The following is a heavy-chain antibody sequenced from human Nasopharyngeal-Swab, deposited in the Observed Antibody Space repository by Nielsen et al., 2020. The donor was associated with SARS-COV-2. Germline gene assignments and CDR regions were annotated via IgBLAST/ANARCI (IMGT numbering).Heavy chain of an antibody. Sequence: GGSLRLSCAASGFTFSSYAMHWVRQAPGKGLEWVAVISYDGSNKYYADSVKGRFTISRDNSKNTLYLQTNSLRAEDTAVYYCARDVRWVVAATPQYYYYYMDVWGKGTTVTVSS. CDR1: GFTFSSYA. V-gene: IGHV3-30-3*01. D-gene: IGHD2-15*01. CDR2: ISYDGSNK. J-gene: IGHJ6*03. CDR3: ARDVRWVVAATPQYYYYYMDV.